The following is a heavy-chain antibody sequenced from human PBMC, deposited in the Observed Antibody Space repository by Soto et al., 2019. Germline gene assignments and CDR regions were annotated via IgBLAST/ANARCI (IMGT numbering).Heavy chain of an antibody. CDR3: ARQDYDHIFIY. Sequence: HPGGSLRLSCAASGFTVSSHYMSWVRQAPGKGLEWVSLLYSGGGTLYADSVKGRFTISRDNLINTVYLQMNSLRAEDTAVYYCARQDYDHIFIYWGQGALVTVSS. D-gene: IGHD3-16*01. CDR1: GFTVSSHY. V-gene: IGHV3-66*04. CDR2: LYSGGGT. J-gene: IGHJ4*02.